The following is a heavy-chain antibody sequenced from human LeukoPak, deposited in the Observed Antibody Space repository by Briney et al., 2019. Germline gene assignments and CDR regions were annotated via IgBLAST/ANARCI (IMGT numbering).Heavy chain of an antibody. CDR2: ISTTGGST. CDR1: GCSFNNYV. J-gene: IGHJ4*02. Sequence: SGGSLRLSCAGSGCSFNNYVMSWVRQAPGKGLEWVSAISTTGGSTYYADSVKGRFTVSRDNSKNTLSLQMDSLRVEDTALYYCAKDWTTVVTPKGYYFDSWGQGTLVTVSS. D-gene: IGHD4-23*01. CDR3: AKDWTTVVTPKGYYFDS. V-gene: IGHV3-23*01.